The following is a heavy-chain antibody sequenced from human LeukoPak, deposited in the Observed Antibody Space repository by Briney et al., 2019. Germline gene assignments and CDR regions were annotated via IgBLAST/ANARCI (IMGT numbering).Heavy chain of an antibody. CDR3: ARHNQEDSSGWYAVLGAFDI. CDR1: GGSFSGYY. D-gene: IGHD6-19*01. Sequence: SETLSLTCAVYGGSFSGYYWSWIRQPPGKGLEWIGEINHSGSTNYNPSLKSRVTISVDTSKNQFSLKLSSVTAADTAVYYCARHNQEDSSGWYAVLGAFDIWGQGTMVTVSS. V-gene: IGHV4-34*01. CDR2: INHSGST. J-gene: IGHJ3*02.